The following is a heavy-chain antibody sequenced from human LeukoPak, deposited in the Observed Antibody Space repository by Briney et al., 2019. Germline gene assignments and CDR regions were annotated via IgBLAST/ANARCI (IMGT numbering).Heavy chain of an antibody. CDR3: ARRITMVRGNDY. J-gene: IGHJ4*02. Sequence: SETLSLTCAVYGGSFSGYYWSWIRQPPGKGLEWIGEINHSGSTNYNPSLKSRVTTSVDTSKNQFSLKLSSVTAADTAVYYCARRITMVRGNDYWGQGTLVTVSS. V-gene: IGHV4-34*01. D-gene: IGHD3-10*01. CDR2: INHSGST. CDR1: GGSFSGYY.